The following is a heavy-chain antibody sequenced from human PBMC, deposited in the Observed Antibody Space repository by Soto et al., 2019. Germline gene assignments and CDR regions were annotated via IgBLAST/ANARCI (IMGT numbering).Heavy chain of an antibody. CDR2: ISWNSGSI. J-gene: IGHJ4*02. CDR3: AKDRSLAARTISHFDY. D-gene: IGHD6-6*01. Sequence: GGSLRLSCAASGFTFDDYAMHWVRQAPGKGLEWVSGISWNSGSIGYADSVKGRFTISRDNAKNSLYLQMNSLRAEDTALYYCAKDRSLAARTISHFDYWGQGTLVTGSS. CDR1: GFTFDDYA. V-gene: IGHV3-9*01.